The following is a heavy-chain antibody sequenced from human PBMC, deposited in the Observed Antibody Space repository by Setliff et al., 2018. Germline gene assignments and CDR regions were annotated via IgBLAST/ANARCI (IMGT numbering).Heavy chain of an antibody. CDR1: GYTLTSYG. CDR2: ISAYNGYT. J-gene: IGHJ4*02. D-gene: IGHD2-2*01. CDR3: ARDKLTTSCIDH. V-gene: IGHV1-18*01. Sequence: ASVKVSCKASGYTLTSYGISWVRQAPGQGLEWMGWISAYNGYTNYAQKLQGRVTMTTDTSTSTAYMELRSLRSDDTAVYYCARDKLTTSCIDHWGPGTQVTVSS.